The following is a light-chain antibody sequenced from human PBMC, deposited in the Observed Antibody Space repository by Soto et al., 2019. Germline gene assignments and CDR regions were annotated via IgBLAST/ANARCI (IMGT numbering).Light chain of an antibody. V-gene: IGKV1-5*03. CDR1: QSTSSW. CDR2: AAS. J-gene: IGKJ1*01. CDR3: QHYKPYKT. Sequence: DILMTQSPSTLSASVGETVTLTCRASQSTSSWVAWYQQRPGKPPKLVIYAASTLERGVPSRFSGSGSGTEFTLTIAGLQPDDFATYYCQHYKPYKTFGQGTRV.